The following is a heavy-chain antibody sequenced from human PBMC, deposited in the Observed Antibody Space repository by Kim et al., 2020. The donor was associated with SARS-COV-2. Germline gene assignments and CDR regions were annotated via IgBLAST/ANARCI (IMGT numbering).Heavy chain of an antibody. Sequence: ASVKVSCKASGYTFTSYGISWVRQAPGQGLEWMGWISAYNGNTNYAQKLQGRVTMTTDTSTSTAYMELRSLRSDDTAVYYCARVGGRAYYDYVWGSGGDYYYYGMDVWGQGTTVTVSS. J-gene: IGHJ6*02. CDR1: GYTFTSYG. CDR2: ISAYNGNT. D-gene: IGHD3-16*01. CDR3: ARVGGRAYYDYVWGSGGDYYYYGMDV. V-gene: IGHV1-18*01.